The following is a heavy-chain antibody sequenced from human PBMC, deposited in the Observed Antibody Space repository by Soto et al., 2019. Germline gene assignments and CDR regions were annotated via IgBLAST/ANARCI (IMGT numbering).Heavy chain of an antibody. D-gene: IGHD6-19*01. V-gene: IGHV1-2*04. CDR3: ARESYSSGWRAVAFDI. Sequence: ASVKVSCKASGYTFTGYYMHWVRQAPGQGLEWMGWINPNSGGTNYAQKFQGWVTMTRDTSISTAYMELSRLRSDDTAVYYCARESYSSGWRAVAFDIWGQGTMVTVSS. J-gene: IGHJ3*02. CDR1: GYTFTGYY. CDR2: INPNSGGT.